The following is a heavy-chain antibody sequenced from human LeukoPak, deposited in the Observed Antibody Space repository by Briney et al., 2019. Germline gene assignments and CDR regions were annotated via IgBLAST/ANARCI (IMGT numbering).Heavy chain of an antibody. CDR2: ISYDGSNK. J-gene: IGHJ4*02. D-gene: IGHD5-24*01. Sequence: GGSLRLSCVDSGFIFSSYTMNWVRQAPGKGLEWVAVISYDGSNKYYADSVKGRFTISRDNSKNTLYLQMNSLRAEDTAVYYCAREEMATIKRAAAEFYHWGQGTLVTVSS. CDR3: AREEMATIKRAAAEFYH. V-gene: IGHV3-30-3*01. CDR1: GFIFSSYT.